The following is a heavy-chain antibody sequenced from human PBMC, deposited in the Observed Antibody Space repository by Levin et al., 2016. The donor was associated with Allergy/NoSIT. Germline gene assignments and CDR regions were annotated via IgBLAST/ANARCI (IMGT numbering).Heavy chain of an antibody. J-gene: IGHJ3*02. D-gene: IGHD3-10*01. Sequence: GGSLRLSCAASGFTFSSYAMSWVRQAPGKGLEWVSAISGSGGSTYYADSVKGRFTISRDNSKNTLYLQMNSLRAEDTAVYYCAKDPPRLLWFGELGTNAFDIWGQGTMVTVSS. CDR3: AKDPPRLLWFGELGTNAFDI. CDR1: GFTFSSYA. V-gene: IGHV3-23*01. CDR2: ISGSGGST.